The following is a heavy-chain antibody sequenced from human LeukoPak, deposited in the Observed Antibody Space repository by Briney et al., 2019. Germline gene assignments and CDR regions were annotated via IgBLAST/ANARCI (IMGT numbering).Heavy chain of an antibody. D-gene: IGHD4-17*01. J-gene: IGHJ5*02. V-gene: IGHV4-31*03. CDR2: IYYSGST. Sequence: PSQTLSLTCTVSGGSISSGGYYWSWIRQHPGKGLEWIGYIYYSGSTYYNPSLKSRVTISVDTSKNQFSLKLSSVTAADTAVYYCARHEYGDYGDWFDPWGQGTLVTVSS. CDR1: GGSISSGGYY. CDR3: ARHEYGDYGDWFDP.